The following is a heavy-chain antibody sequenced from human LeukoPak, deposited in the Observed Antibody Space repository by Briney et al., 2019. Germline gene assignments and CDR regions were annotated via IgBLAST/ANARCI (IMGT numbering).Heavy chain of an antibody. Sequence: GSLRLSCAASGFTFSSYSMNWVRQAPGKGLEWVSVLYSAGSTYFADSVKGRFTISRDNSKNTLYLQMNSLKPEDTAVYYCASGGDPQWLVHGEYWGQGTLVTVSS. V-gene: IGHV3-53*01. CDR2: LYSAGST. J-gene: IGHJ4*02. CDR3: ASGGDPQWLVHGEY. CDR1: GFTFSSYS. D-gene: IGHD6-19*01.